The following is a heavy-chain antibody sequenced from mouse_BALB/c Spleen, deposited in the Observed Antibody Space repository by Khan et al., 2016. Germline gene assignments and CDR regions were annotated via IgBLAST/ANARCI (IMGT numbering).Heavy chain of an antibody. V-gene: IGHV3-8*02. CDR2: ISYSGST. D-gene: IGHD3-2*01. CDR3: ASDDSSGSFFDY. Sequence: EVELVESGPSLVKPSQTLSLTCSVTGDSITSGYWNWIRKFPGNKLEYMGYISYSGSTYYSPSLKSRISITRDTSKNQYYLQLNSLTTEDTATYYCASDDSSGSFFDYWGQGTSLTVSS. CDR1: GDSITSGY. J-gene: IGHJ2*02.